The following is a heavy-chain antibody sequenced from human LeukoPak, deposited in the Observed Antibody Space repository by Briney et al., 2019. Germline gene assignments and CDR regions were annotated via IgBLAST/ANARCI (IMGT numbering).Heavy chain of an antibody. V-gene: IGHV3-7*01. D-gene: IGHD3-22*01. CDR3: ATSYDSSGNN. CDR2: IKQDGSAK. CDR1: GFTFSTFC. Sequence: GASLRLSCAASGFTFSTFCMSWVRQAPGKGLEWVANIKQDGSAKYYVDSVKGRFTISRDNARNSLYLEMNNLRAEDTAIYYCATSYDSSGNNWGQGTLVTVSS. J-gene: IGHJ4*02.